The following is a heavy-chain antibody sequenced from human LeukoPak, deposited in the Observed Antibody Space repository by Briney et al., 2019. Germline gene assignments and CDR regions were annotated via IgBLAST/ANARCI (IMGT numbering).Heavy chain of an antibody. V-gene: IGHV3-21*01. CDR1: GFTFSSYG. CDR3: ARDISPEKGQQLAN. J-gene: IGHJ4*02. Sequence: PGGSLRLSCAASGFTFSSYGMNWVRQAPGKGLEWVSSISSSSTYIYYADSVKGRFTISRDNAQNSLHLQMDSLRAEDTAVYYCARDISPEKGQQLANWGQGTQVTVSS. CDR2: ISSSSTYI. D-gene: IGHD6-13*01.